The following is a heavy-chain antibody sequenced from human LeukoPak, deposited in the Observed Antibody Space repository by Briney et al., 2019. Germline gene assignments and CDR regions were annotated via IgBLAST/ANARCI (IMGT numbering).Heavy chain of an antibody. V-gene: IGHV4-59*12. D-gene: IGHD6-19*01. CDR1: GGSISGYY. CDR3: ASGGQVAGTWVDY. Sequence: SETLSLTCTVSGGSISGYYWNWIRQPPGKGLEWIGYIYYSGITNYNPSLKSRVTISIDTSKNQFSLKLSSVPAADTAVNYCASGGQVAGTWVDYWGQGTLVTVSS. J-gene: IGHJ4*02. CDR2: IYYSGIT.